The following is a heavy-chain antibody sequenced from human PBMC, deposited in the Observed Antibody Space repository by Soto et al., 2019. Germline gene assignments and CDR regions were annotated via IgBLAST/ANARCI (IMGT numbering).Heavy chain of an antibody. CDR2: INGDGSRT. CDR3: AKDYYPYDYVPPLDY. V-gene: IGHV3-74*01. J-gene: IGHJ4*02. Sequence: GGSLRLSCAASGFTFSYYWMHWVRQAPGKGLVWVSRINGDGSRTSYADSVKGRFTMSRDNAKNTLYLQMNSLRAEDTAVYYCAKDYYPYDYVPPLDYWGQGTLVTVSS. CDR1: GFTFSYYW. D-gene: IGHD3-16*01.